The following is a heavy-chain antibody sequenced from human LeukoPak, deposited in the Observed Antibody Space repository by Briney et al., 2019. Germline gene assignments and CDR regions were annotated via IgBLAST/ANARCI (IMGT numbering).Heavy chain of an antibody. V-gene: IGHV4-39*01. Sequence: SETLSLTCTVSGGSISSSDSYWAWVRQPPGKGLEWIGSICFSRTTYYNPSLKSRVTMSIDTSKNHFSLKVASVTAADTAVYYCGRHFPETGRDEQPLEYWGQGSLFTVSS. CDR3: GRHFPETGRDEQPLEY. CDR2: ICFSRTT. J-gene: IGHJ4*02. CDR1: GGSISSSDSY. D-gene: IGHD3-10*01.